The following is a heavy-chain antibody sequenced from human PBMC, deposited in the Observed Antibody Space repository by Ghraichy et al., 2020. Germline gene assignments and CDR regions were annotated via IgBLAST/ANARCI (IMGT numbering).Heavy chain of an antibody. V-gene: IGHV4-61*02. J-gene: IGHJ4*02. CDR1: GGSISSGSYY. CDR2: IYTSGST. CDR3: ARDPAYYYDNSGYFDY. Sequence: SENLSLTCTVSGGSISSGSYYWNWVRQPAGKGLEWIGRIYTSGSTNYNPSLKSRVTISLDTSKNQFSLKMSSVTAADTAVYYCARDPAYYYDNSGYFDYWGQGTLVTVSS. D-gene: IGHD3-22*01.